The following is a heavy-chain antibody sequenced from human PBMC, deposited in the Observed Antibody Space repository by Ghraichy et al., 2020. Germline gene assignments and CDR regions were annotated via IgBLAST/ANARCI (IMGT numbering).Heavy chain of an antibody. D-gene: IGHD5-12*01. V-gene: IGHV3-66*02. J-gene: IGHJ6*02. CDR2: IYSGGST. CDR1: GFTVSSNY. Sequence: GGSLRLSCAASGFTVSSNYMSWIRQAPGKGLEWVSVIYSGGSTYYADSVKGRFTISRDNSKNTLYLQMNSLRAEDTAVYYCARDSLSGLRRFYYYYGMDVWGQGTTITVSS. CDR3: ARDSLSGLRRFYYYYGMDV.